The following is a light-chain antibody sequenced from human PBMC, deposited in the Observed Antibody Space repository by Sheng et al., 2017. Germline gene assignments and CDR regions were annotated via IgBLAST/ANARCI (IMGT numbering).Light chain of an antibody. CDR3: QQRSKWPVT. V-gene: IGKV3D-20*02. Sequence: ETVLTQSPGTLSLSPGERATLSCRASQSISSSYLSWYQHQPGQAPRLLLYGASSRATDIPDRFSGSGSGTDFTLTISRLEAEDFAVYYCQQRSKWPVTFGPGTKVDIK. CDR2: GAS. CDR1: QSISSSY. J-gene: IGKJ3*01.